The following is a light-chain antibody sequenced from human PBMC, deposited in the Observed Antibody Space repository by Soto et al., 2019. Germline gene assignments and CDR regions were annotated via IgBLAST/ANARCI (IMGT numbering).Light chain of an antibody. CDR3: QKYNSALT. Sequence: DLQMTQSPSSLSASVGGRITITCRASQDISNYLAWYQQKPGKVPKLLIYSASTLQSGVQSRFSGSGSGTDFTLTISSLQPEDVATYFCQKYNSALTFGQGTRLEIK. CDR1: QDISNY. V-gene: IGKV1-27*01. CDR2: SAS. J-gene: IGKJ5*01.